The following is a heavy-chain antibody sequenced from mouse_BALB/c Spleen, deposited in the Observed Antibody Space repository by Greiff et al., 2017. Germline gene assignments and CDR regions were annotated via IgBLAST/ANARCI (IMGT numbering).Heavy chain of an antibody. CDR2: ISSGGST. V-gene: IGHV5-6-5*01. Sequence: EVQGVESGGGLVKPGGSLKLSCAASGFTFSSYAMSWVRQTPEKRLEWVASISSGGSTYYPDSVKGRFTISRDNARNILYLQMSSLRSEDTAMYYCARNYRYDYYAMDYWGQGTSVTVSS. CDR3: ARNYRYDYYAMDY. CDR1: GFTFSSYA. D-gene: IGHD2-14*01. J-gene: IGHJ4*01.